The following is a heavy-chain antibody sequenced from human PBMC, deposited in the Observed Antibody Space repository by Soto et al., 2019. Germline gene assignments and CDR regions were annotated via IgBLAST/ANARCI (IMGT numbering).Heavy chain of an antibody. V-gene: IGHV1-69*02. CDR3: AGGSGNNWNY. D-gene: IGHD1-20*01. J-gene: IGHJ4*02. Sequence: QVQLVQSGAEVKKPGSSVKVSCKASGGTFSSYTISWVRQAPGQGLEWMGRIIPILGIANYAPKFQGRVTITADKTTSTAYMELSSLRSEDTAVYYCAGGSGNNWNYWGQGTLVTVSS. CDR1: GGTFSSYT. CDR2: IIPILGIA.